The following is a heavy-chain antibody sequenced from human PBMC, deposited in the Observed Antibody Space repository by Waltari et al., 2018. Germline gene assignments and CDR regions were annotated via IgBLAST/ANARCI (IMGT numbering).Heavy chain of an antibody. Sequence: QVQLQESGPGLVKPSGTLSLTCAVSGGSISSSTWWSWVRQPPGKGLEWIGEIYHSGSTNYNPSLKSRVTISVDKSKNQFSLKLSSVTAADTAVYYCARVHVGGATGNGVGFDYWGQGTLVTVSS. CDR1: GGSISSSTW. J-gene: IGHJ4*02. V-gene: IGHV4-4*02. D-gene: IGHD1-26*01. CDR2: IYHSGST. CDR3: ARVHVGGATGNGVGFDY.